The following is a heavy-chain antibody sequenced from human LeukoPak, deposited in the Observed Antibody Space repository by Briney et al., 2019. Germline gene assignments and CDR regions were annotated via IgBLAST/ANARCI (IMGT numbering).Heavy chain of an antibody. D-gene: IGHD5-18*01. V-gene: IGHV1-69*05. CDR3: ARRGDTPPDAFDI. CDR2: IIPIFDTA. J-gene: IGHJ3*02. Sequence: SVKVSCKASGGTFSSYAISWVRQAPGQGLEWMGGIIPIFDTANYAQKFQGRVTITTDESTSTAYMELSSLRSEDTAVYYCARRGDTPPDAFDIWGQGTMVTVSS. CDR1: GGTFSSYA.